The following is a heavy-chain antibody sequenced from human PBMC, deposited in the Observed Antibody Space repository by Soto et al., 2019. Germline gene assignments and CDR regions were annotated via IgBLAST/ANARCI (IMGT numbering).Heavy chain of an antibody. Sequence: GESLKISCKGSTYTFTNYWIGWVRQMPRKGPEWMGLIYPPDSDTKYSPSFQGQVTISADKSISTAYLRWSSLKASDTAMYYCARQLELLLGVGTPPDYWGQGTLVTVSS. V-gene: IGHV5-51*01. CDR2: IYPPDSDT. CDR3: ARQLELLLGVGTPPDY. J-gene: IGHJ4*02. CDR1: TYTFTNYW. D-gene: IGHD1-7*01.